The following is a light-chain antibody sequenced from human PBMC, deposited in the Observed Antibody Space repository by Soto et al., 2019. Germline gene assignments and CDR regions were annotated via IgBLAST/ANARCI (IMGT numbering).Light chain of an antibody. CDR2: EVS. CDR1: SSDVGGYNY. V-gene: IGLV2-14*01. J-gene: IGLJ1*01. CDR3: SSYTGATTYV. Sequence: QSALTQPASVSGSPGQSITISCTGTSSDVGGYNYVSWYQHHPGKAPKLMIHEVSDRPSGISNRFSGSKSGNTASLTISGIQAEDEADYSCSSYTGATTYVFGTGTKLTVL.